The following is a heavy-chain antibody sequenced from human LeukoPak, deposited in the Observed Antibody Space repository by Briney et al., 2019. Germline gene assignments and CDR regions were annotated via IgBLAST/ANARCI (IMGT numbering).Heavy chain of an antibody. Sequence: PSETLSLTCTVSGGSISSSSYYWGWIRQPPGKGLEWIGSIYYSGSTYYNPSLKSRVTISVDTSKNQFSLKLSSVTAADTAVYYCASGPAGYYGSGSYYYVWGKGTTVTVSS. CDR3: ASGPAGYYGSGSYYYV. D-gene: IGHD3-10*01. CDR2: IYYSGST. J-gene: IGHJ6*04. CDR1: GGSISSSSYY. V-gene: IGHV4-39*01.